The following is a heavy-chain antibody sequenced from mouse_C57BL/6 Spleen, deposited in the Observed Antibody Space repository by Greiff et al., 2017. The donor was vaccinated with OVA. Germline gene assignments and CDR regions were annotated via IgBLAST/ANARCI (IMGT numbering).Heavy chain of an antibody. CDR1: GFTFSSYG. Sequence: EVKLVESGGDLVKPGGSLKLSCAASGFTFSSYGMSWVRQTPDKRLEWVATISSGGSYTYYPDSVKGRFTISRDNAKNTLYLQMSSLKSEDTAMYYCAREEGLPAWFAYWGQGTLVTVSA. CDR2: ISSGGSYT. J-gene: IGHJ3*01. CDR3: AREEGLPAWFAY. V-gene: IGHV5-6*01. D-gene: IGHD2-4*01.